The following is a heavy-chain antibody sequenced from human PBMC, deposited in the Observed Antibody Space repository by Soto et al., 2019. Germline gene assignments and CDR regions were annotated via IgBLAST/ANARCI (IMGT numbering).Heavy chain of an antibody. CDR3: ARDFQSSDLDYYYYGMDV. CDR2: IIPIFGTA. J-gene: IGHJ6*02. CDR1: GGTFSSYA. V-gene: IGHV1-69*06. Sequence: SVKVSCKASGGTFSSYAISWVRQAPGQGLEWMGGIIPIFGTANYAQKFQGRVTITADKSTSTAYMELSSLRSEDTAVYYCARDFQSSDLDYYYYGMDVWGQVTSVAIS.